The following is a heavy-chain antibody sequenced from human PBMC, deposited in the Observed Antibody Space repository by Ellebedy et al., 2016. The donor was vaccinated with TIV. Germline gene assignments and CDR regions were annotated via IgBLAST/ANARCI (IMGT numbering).Heavy chain of an antibody. D-gene: IGHD2-21*02. J-gene: IGHJ4*02. CDR1: GGSFNGYF. Sequence: MPSETLSLTCVVKGGSFNGYFWSWIRQPPGKGLEYIGSVYYSGSPYYNPSFKSRVTLSADTSKNQFSLNLRTVTAADTAVYYCARTDPWQPIDDWGQGILVSVSS. CDR3: ARTDPWQPIDD. V-gene: IGHV4-34*01. CDR2: VYYSGSP.